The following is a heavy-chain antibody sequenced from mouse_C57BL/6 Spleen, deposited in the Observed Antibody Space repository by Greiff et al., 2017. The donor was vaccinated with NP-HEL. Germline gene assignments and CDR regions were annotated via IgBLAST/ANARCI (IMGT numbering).Heavy chain of an antibody. CDR2: IYPGSGST. V-gene: IGHV1-55*01. J-gene: IGHJ4*01. D-gene: IGHD2-4*01. CDR3: ARLRLDYAMDY. Sequence: VQLQQPGAELVKPGASVKMSCKASGYTFTSYWITWVKQRPGQGLEWIGDIYPGSGSTNYNEKFKSKATLTVDTPSSTAYMQLSSLTSEDSAVYYCARLRLDYAMDYWGQGTSVTVSS. CDR1: GYTFTSYW.